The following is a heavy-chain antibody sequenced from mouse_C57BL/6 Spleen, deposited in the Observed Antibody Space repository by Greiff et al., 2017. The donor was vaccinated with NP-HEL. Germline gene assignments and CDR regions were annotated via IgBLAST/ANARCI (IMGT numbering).Heavy chain of an antibody. D-gene: IGHD3-2*02. CDR2: INPNNGGT. CDR1: GYTFTDYY. J-gene: IGHJ2*01. Sequence: VQLQQSGPELVKPGASVKISCKASGYTFTDYYMNWVKQSHGKSLEWIGDINPNNGGTSYNQKFKGKATLTVDKSSSTAYMELRSLTSEDSAVYYCAREMGQLSLDYWGKGTTLTVSS. CDR3: AREMGQLSLDY. V-gene: IGHV1-26*01.